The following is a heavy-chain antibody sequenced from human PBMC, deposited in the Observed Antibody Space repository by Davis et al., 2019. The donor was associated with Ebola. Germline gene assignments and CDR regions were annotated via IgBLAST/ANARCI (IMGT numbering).Heavy chain of an antibody. V-gene: IGHV3-48*02. CDR1: GFTFSSYA. D-gene: IGHD4-11*01. CDR2: ISSSGSTI. CDR3: ARDHDYRFDY. J-gene: IGHJ4*01. Sequence: PGGSLRLSCAASGFTFSSYAMSWVRQAPGKGLEWVSYISSSGSTIYYADSVKGRFTISRDNAKSSLYLQMNSLREEDTAVYYCARDHDYRFDYWGHGTLVTVSS.